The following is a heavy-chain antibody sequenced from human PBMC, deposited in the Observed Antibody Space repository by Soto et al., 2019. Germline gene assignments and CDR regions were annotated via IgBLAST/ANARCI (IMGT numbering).Heavy chain of an antibody. D-gene: IGHD3-9*01. V-gene: IGHV3-48*02. Sequence: EVQLVESGGGLVQPGGSLRLSCAASRFTFSSYSMHWVRQAPGKGLEWVSYISSSSSTIYYADSVKGRFTISRDNAKNSLSLQMNSLRDEATAVYYWARDAYDILTGYDTDRFDYWGQGTLVTVSS. CDR2: ISSSSSTI. J-gene: IGHJ4*02. CDR3: ARDAYDILTGYDTDRFDY. CDR1: RFTFSSYS.